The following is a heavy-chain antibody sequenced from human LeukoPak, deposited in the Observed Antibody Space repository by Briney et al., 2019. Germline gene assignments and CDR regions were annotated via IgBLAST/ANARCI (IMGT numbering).Heavy chain of an antibody. CDR1: GYTFTNSG. CDR2: ISAYNGNT. D-gene: IGHD3-22*01. J-gene: IGHJ3*02. CDR3: ARANFPYYYDSNGLNAFNI. Sequence: ASVKVSCKASGYTFTNSGISWVRQAPGQGLEWMGWISAYNGNTDYAQKFQGRVTMTTDTSTSTAYMELRSLRSDDTAVYYCARANFPYYYDSNGLNAFNIWGQGTMVTVSS. V-gene: IGHV1-18*01.